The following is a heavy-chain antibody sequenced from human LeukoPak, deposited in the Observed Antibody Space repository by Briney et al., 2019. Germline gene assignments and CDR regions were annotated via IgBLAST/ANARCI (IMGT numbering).Heavy chain of an antibody. D-gene: IGHD3-16*01. CDR3: ARWGSPKILDL. J-gene: IGHJ3*01. CDR1: GFTVSNKY. CDR2: LYNAGST. V-gene: IGHV3-66*01. Sequence: GGSLRLSCVASGFTVSNKYMSWVRQAPGKGLEWVSVLYNAGSTYYADSVKGRFTISRDNSKNTLYLQMDSLRAEDTALYYCARWGSPKILDLWGQGTMVTVSS.